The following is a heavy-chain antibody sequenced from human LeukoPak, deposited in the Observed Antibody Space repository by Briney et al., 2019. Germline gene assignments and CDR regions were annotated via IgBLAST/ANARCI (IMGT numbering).Heavy chain of an antibody. Sequence: GGSLRLSCAASGFTFSNSWMHWVRQVPGKGLVWVSRINSDGRSTSYADSVKGRFTISRDNAKNMLYLQMNSLRAEDTAVYYCARDSLAYYYDSSGYYDYWGQGTLVTVSS. CDR1: GFTFSNSW. J-gene: IGHJ4*02. D-gene: IGHD3-22*01. V-gene: IGHV3-74*01. CDR3: ARDSLAYYYDSSGYYDY. CDR2: INSDGRST.